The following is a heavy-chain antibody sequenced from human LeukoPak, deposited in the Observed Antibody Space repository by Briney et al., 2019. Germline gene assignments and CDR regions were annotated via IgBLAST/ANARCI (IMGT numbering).Heavy chain of an antibody. Sequence: SQTLSLTCAISGDSFSSNSAAWNWIRQSPSRGLEWLGRTYYRSKWYNDYAVSVKSRITINPDTSKNQFSLQLNSVTPEDTAVYYCARESVAAAGRLYYSDYWGQGTLVTVSS. D-gene: IGHD6-13*01. CDR2: TYYRSKWYN. CDR1: GDSFSSNSAA. CDR3: ARESVAAAGRLYYSDY. V-gene: IGHV6-1*01. J-gene: IGHJ4*02.